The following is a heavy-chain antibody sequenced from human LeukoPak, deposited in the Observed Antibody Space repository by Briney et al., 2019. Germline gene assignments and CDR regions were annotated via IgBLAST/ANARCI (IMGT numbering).Heavy chain of an antibody. CDR3: SSGYPFDY. J-gene: IGHJ4*02. CDR2: ISYDGSNK. Sequence: GGSLRLSCAASGVTFSSYALHWVRQAPGKGLEWVAVISYDGSNKYYAGSVKGRFTISRDNSKNTPYLQMNSLRAEDTAVYYSSSGYPFDYWGQGTLVTVSS. CDR1: GVTFSSYA. V-gene: IGHV3-30*04. D-gene: IGHD3-22*01.